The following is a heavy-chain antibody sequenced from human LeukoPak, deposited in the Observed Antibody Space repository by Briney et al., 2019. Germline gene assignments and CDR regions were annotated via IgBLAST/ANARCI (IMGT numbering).Heavy chain of an antibody. CDR3: GYLGGGGFNS. D-gene: IGHD3-16*01. V-gene: IGHV5-51*01. J-gene: IGHJ3*02. CDR1: GYSFSSYG. CDR2: IYPGDSKT. Sequence: GESLKISCKGSGYSFSSYGIGWLRQMPGKGLEWMGIIYPGDSKTKYSSYFQGQVTISAYKSVSTAYLQWSSPRASDTARYYCGYLGGGGFNSWGLGTMVTVSS.